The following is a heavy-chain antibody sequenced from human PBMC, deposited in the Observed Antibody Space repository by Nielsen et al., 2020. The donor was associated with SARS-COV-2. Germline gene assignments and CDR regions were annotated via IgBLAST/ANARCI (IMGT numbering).Heavy chain of an antibody. CDR1: GGSISSSSYY. D-gene: IGHD2-15*01. V-gene: IGHV4-39*01. CDR3: ARGAAFFDP. Sequence: SETLSLTCTVSGGSISSSSYYWGWIRQPPGKGLEWIGSIYYSGSTYYNPSLKSRVTISVDTSKNQFSLKLSSVTAADTAVYYCARGAAFFDPWGQGIRVTVSS. CDR2: IYYSGST. J-gene: IGHJ5*02.